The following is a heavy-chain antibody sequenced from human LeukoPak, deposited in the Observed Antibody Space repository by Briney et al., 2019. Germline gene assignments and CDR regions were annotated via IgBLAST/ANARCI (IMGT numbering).Heavy chain of an antibody. V-gene: IGHV3-23*01. CDR3: AKEPISIRFGDAFDI. CDR2: ISGSGGST. D-gene: IGHD3-3*01. J-gene: IGHJ3*02. Sequence: GGSLRLSCAASGFTFSSYAMSWVREAPGKGLEGGSAISGSGGSTYYADSVKRRFTISRDNSKNPLYLQMNSLRDEATAVYYCAKEPISIRFGDAFDIWGQGTMVTVSS. CDR1: GFTFSSYA.